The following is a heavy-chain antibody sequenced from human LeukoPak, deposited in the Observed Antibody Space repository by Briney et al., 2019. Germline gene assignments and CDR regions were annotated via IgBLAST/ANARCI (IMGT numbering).Heavy chain of an antibody. CDR1: GGSISSGSHY. J-gene: IGHJ4*02. Sequence: SETLSLTSTVSGGSISSGSHYWSWIRQPAGKGLGWIGRIYSSGSTNYNPSLKSRVTISVDTSKNQFSLKLSSVTAADTAVYSCARSTAGATGIFDYWGQGTLVTVSS. D-gene: IGHD1-26*01. CDR3: ARSTAGATGIFDY. V-gene: IGHV4-61*02. CDR2: IYSSGST.